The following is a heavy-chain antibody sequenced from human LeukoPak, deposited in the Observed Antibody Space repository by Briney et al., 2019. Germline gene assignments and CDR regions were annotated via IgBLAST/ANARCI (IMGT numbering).Heavy chain of an antibody. Sequence: SETLSLTYTVSGGSISSYYWSWIRQPPGKGLEGIGYIYYSGSTNYNPSLKSRVTISVDTSKNQFSLKLSSVTAADTAVYYCARDLAPLGGSLDYWGQGTLVTVSS. CDR3: ARDLAPLGGSLDY. D-gene: IGHD3-10*01. J-gene: IGHJ4*02. CDR2: IYYSGST. CDR1: GGSISSYY. V-gene: IGHV4-59*01.